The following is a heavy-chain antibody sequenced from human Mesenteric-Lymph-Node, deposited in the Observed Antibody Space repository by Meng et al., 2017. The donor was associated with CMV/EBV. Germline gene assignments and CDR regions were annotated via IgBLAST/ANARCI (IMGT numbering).Heavy chain of an antibody. J-gene: IGHJ5*02. CDR1: GYTFTSYD. D-gene: IGHD4-11*01. V-gene: IGHV1-8*03. CDR3: ARDSNYVWFDP. Sequence: SCKASGYTFTSYDINWVRQATGQGLEWMGWINPNSGNTGYAQKFQGRVTITRNTSISTAYMELSSLRSEDTAVYYCARDSNYVWFDPWGQGTLVTVSS. CDR2: INPNSGNT.